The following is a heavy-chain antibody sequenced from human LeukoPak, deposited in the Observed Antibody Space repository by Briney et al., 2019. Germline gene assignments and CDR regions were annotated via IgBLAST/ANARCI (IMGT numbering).Heavy chain of an antibody. V-gene: IGHV4-4*07. Sequence: SETLSLTCTVSGGSISSYYWSWIRQPAGKGLEWIGRIYTSGSTNYNPSLKSRVTISVDTSKNQFSLKLSSVTAADTAVYYCARHLLGYCSGGNCYYFDFWGQGTLVTVSS. CDR1: GGSISSYY. D-gene: IGHD2-15*01. CDR2: IYTSGST. J-gene: IGHJ4*02. CDR3: ARHLLGYCSGGNCYYFDF.